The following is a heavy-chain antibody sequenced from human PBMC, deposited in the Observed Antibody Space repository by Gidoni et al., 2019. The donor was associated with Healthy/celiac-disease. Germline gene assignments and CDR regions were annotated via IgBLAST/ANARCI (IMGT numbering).Heavy chain of an antibody. CDR3: AKDMREGSSCFDY. CDR1: GFTFDDYA. CDR2: ISWNSGSI. Sequence: EVQLVESGGGLVQPGRSLRLSCAASGFTFDDYAMHWVRQAPGKGLEWVSGISWNSGSIGYADSVKGRFTISRDNAKNSLYLQMNSLRAEDTALYYCAKDMREGSSCFDYWGQGTLVTVSS. D-gene: IGHD6-13*01. J-gene: IGHJ4*02. V-gene: IGHV3-9*01.